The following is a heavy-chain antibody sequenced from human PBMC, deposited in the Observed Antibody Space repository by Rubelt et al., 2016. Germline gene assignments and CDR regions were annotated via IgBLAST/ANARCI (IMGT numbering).Heavy chain of an antibody. D-gene: IGHD2/OR15-2a*01. CDR1: GGSISSYY. V-gene: IGHV4-59*01. CDR2: IYYTGST. J-gene: IGHJ4*02. CDR3: ARVGGYNSPFNY. Sequence: QVQLQESGPGLVKPSETLSLTCTVSGGSISSYYWSWIRQPPGKGLEWIGYIYYTGSTNYNPSLKSRVTISVDTSKNQFSLKCSSGTAADTAMYECARVGGYNSPFNYWGPGTLVTVSS.